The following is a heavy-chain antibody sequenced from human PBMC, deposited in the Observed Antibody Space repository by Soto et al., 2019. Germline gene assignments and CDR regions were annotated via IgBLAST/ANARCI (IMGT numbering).Heavy chain of an antibody. CDR1: GYTFTSYA. V-gene: IGHV1-3*01. D-gene: IGHD6-13*01. Sequence: QVQLVQSGAEVKKPGASVKGSCKASGYTFTSYAMHWVRQAPGQRLEWMGCINAANGNTKYSQNFQGRVTITRDTSASTAYMELSSLRSEDTAVYYCARGTGIASWFDPWGQETLVTVSS. CDR3: ARGTGIASWFDP. CDR2: INAANGNT. J-gene: IGHJ5*02.